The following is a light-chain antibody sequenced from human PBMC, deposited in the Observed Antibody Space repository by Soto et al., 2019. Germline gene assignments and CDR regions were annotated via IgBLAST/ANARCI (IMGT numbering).Light chain of an antibody. J-gene: IGKJ4*01. CDR1: QSISTY. V-gene: IGKV1-39*01. Sequence: DIPMTQSPSSLSASVGDRVTITCRASQSISTYLHWYQQKPGKAPNLLIYAASTLQSGVPSRFSGSGSGTDFTLTISILQPEDFATYFCQHGYSTPLTFGGGTKVDIK. CDR3: QHGYSTPLT. CDR2: AAS.